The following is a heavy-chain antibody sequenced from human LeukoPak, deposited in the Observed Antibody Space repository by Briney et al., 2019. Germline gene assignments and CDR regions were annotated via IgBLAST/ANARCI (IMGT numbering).Heavy chain of an antibody. CDR1: GFTFSSYA. V-gene: IGHV3-23*01. Sequence: PGGSLKLSCAASGFTFSSYAMSWVRQAPGKGLEWVSAISGSGGSTYYADSVKSRFTISRDNSKNTLYLQMNSLRAEDTAVYYCAKGSSTSCSFDYWGQGTLVTVSS. CDR3: AKGSSTSCSFDY. J-gene: IGHJ4*02. CDR2: ISGSGGST. D-gene: IGHD2-2*01.